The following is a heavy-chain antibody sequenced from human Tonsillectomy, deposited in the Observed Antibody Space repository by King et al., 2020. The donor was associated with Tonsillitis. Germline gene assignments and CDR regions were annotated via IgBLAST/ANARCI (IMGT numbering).Heavy chain of an antibody. Sequence: QLQESGPGLVKPSQTLSLTCTVSGGSISGDSYWSWIRQHPGKGLEWIGYIYFSDNTYYNPSLKSRLTISIDTPKNQFSLELNPVTAADTAVYYCVRYEGGVFDPWGQGTLVTVSS. J-gene: IGHJ5*02. V-gene: IGHV4-31*03. D-gene: IGHD2-15*01. CDR3: VRYEGGVFDP. CDR2: IYFSDNT. CDR1: GGSISGDSY.